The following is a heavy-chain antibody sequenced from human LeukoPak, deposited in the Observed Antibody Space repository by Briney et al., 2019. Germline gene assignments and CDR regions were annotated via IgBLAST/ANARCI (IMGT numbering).Heavy chain of an antibody. CDR1: GYTFTGYY. Sequence: ASVKVSCKASGYTFTGYYMHWVRQAPGQGREWMGWINPNSGGTNYAQKFQGRVTMTRDTSISTAYMELSRLRSDDTAVYYCARDIVVVVAAENWFDPWGQGTLVTVSS. CDR2: INPNSGGT. D-gene: IGHD2-15*01. J-gene: IGHJ5*02. CDR3: ARDIVVVVAAENWFDP. V-gene: IGHV1-2*02.